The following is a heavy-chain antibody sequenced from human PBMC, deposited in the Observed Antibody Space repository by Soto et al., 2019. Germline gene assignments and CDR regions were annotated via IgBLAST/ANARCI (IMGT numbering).Heavy chain of an antibody. Sequence: PSETLSLTCTVSGCSISSGDFYWGWIRQPPGKGLEWIGSIYYSGSTYYNPSLKSRVTISVDTSKNQFSLKLSSVTAADTAVYYCARHQSHSSSYVDPWGQGTLVTVPS. CDR3: ARHQSHSSSYVDP. CDR1: GCSISSGDFY. D-gene: IGHD6-13*01. J-gene: IGHJ5*02. CDR2: IYYSGST. V-gene: IGHV4-39*01.